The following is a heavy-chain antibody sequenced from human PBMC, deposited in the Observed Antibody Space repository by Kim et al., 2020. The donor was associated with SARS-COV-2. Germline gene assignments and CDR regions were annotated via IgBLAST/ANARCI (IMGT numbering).Heavy chain of an antibody. CDR3: ASHRGAGLLYYYYFGMDV. D-gene: IGHD1-26*01. Sequence: LKSRVTLSVDTSKNQVSLKLSSVTAADTAVYYCASHRGAGLLYYYYFGMDVWGQGTTVTVSS. V-gene: IGHV4-59*08. J-gene: IGHJ6*02.